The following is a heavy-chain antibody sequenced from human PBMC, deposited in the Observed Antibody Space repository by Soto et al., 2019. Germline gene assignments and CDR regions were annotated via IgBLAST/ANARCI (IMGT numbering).Heavy chain of an antibody. CDR1: GDSISSSDYY. D-gene: IGHD5-12*01. Sequence: SETLSLTCSVSGDSISSSDYYWGWVRQPPGKGLEWIASVSYNGSPYYNPSLKSRVTMSVDTSKNQFSLKLRSVSAADTAVYYCARLGRWLQALDSWGQGTLVTVSS. CDR3: ARLGRWLQALDS. V-gene: IGHV4-39*01. J-gene: IGHJ4*02. CDR2: VSYNGSP.